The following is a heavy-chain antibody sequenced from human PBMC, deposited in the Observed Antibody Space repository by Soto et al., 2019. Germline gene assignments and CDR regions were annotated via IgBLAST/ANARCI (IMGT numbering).Heavy chain of an antibody. CDR3: GYCSSTSCDRGNWFDP. V-gene: IGHV4-34*01. D-gene: IGHD2-2*01. CDR2: INHSGST. Sequence: QVQLQQWGAGLLKHSETLSLTCAVYGGSFSDYYWSWIRQPPGKGLEWIGEINHSGSTNYNPSLKSRVTISVDTSKNQFSLKLSSVTAADTAVYYCGYCSSTSCDRGNWFDPWGQGTLVTVSS. CDR1: GGSFSDYY. J-gene: IGHJ5*02.